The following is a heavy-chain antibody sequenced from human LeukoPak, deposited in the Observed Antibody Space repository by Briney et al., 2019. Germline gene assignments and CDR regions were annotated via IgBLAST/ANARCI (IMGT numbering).Heavy chain of an antibody. Sequence: GGSLRLSCAASGFSFDDYTMHWVRQAPGKGLEWVSGISWNSGSITYADSVTGRFTISRDNAKNSLYLQMNSLRAEDTALYYCAKDTYYGSGSYYDHWGQGTLVTVSS. D-gene: IGHD3-10*01. J-gene: IGHJ5*02. CDR1: GFSFDDYT. CDR3: AKDTYYGSGSYYDH. CDR2: ISWNSGSI. V-gene: IGHV3-9*01.